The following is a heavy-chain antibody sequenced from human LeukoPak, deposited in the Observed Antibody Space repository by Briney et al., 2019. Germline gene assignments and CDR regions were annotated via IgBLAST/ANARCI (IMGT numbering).Heavy chain of an antibody. CDR1: GFTFSSYG. Sequence: PGGSLRLSCAASGFTFSSYGMHWVRQAPGKGLEWVAVIWYDGSNKYYADSVKGRFTISRDNSKNTLYLQMNSLRAEDTAVYYCAKSGIAVAGTHDYFDYWGQGTLVTVSS. CDR2: IWYDGSNK. V-gene: IGHV3-33*06. J-gene: IGHJ4*02. CDR3: AKSGIAVAGTHDYFDY. D-gene: IGHD6-19*01.